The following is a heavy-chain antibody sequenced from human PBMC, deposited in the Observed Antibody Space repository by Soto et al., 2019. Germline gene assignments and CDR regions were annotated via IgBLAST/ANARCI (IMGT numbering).Heavy chain of an antibody. D-gene: IGHD2-15*01. CDR1: GFNFNDFN. J-gene: IGHJ4*02. CDR3: ARVHRYCSGGSCFVSDF. Sequence: PGGSLRLSCKASGFNFNDFNMNWVRQAPGKGLERVSYISDNSDTLHYVDSVQGRFTVSRDNSQNSLYLQMDSLRAEDTAVYYCARVHRYCSGGSCFVSDFWGQGTLVTVSS. V-gene: IGHV3-48*01. CDR2: ISDNSDTL.